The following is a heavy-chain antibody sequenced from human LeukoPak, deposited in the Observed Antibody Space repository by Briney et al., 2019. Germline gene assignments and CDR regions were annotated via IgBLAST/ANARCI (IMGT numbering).Heavy chain of an antibody. V-gene: IGHV3-66*04. CDR2: MYSGGPS. D-gene: IGHD2-15*01. CDR3: ARPVDVSFPDAFDI. Sequence: PGGSLRLSCVASGFIVSGNYMSWVRQAPGKGLEWVSVMYSGGPSYYADSVKGRFTISRDNSKYTLYIQMNSLRAEDTAVYYCARPVDVSFPDAFDIWGQGTMVTVSS. J-gene: IGHJ3*02. CDR1: GFIVSGNY.